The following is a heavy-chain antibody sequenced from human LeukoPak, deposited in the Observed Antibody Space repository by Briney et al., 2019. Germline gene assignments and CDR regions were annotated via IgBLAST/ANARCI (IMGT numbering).Heavy chain of an antibody. J-gene: IGHJ4*02. V-gene: IGHV3-23*01. CDR3: AKTLGQYGSGSRAFDY. Sequence: PGGSLRLSCAASGFTFSSYGMHWVRQAPGKGLEWVSAISGSGGSTYYADSVKGRFTISRDNSKNTLYLQMNSLRAEDTAVYYCAKTLGQYGSGSRAFDYWGQGTLVTVSS. CDR2: ISGSGGST. D-gene: IGHD3-10*01. CDR1: GFTFSSYG.